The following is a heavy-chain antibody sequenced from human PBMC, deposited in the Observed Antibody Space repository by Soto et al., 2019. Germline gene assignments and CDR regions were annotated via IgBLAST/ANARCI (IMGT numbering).Heavy chain of an antibody. Sequence: SETLSLTCTVSGGSISSYYWSWIREPPGKGLEGIGDIYYSGSTNYNPSLKSRVTISVDTSKNQFSLKLSSVTAADTAVYYCARTQNPPDNWFDPWGQGTLVTVSS. CDR2: IYYSGST. V-gene: IGHV4-59*01. CDR1: GGSISSYY. CDR3: ARTQNPPDNWFDP. J-gene: IGHJ5*02.